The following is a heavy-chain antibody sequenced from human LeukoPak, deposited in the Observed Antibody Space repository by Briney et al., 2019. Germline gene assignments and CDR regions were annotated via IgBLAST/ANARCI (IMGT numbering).Heavy chain of an antibody. V-gene: IGHV3-53*01. CDR3: ARDGDSGSYSTFDY. CDR2: IYGGGDT. CDR1: GFTVSSNY. D-gene: IGHD1-26*01. Sequence: PGGSLRLSCAVSGFTVSSNYMSWVRQAPGKGLEWVSVIYGGGDTHYADSVKGRFTISRDNSKNTVYLQMNSLTAEDTAVYYCARDGDSGSYSTFDYWGQGTLVTSPQ. J-gene: IGHJ4*02.